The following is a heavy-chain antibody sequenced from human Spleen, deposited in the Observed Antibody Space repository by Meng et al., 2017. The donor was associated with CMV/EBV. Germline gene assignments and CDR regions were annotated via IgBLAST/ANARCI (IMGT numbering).Heavy chain of an antibody. Sequence: SGFSFSSYAMHWVRQAPGKGLDWVAVISYDGGNKYYTDSVKGRFTISRDNSKNTLYLQMNSLRADDTAVYYCARDFWATVPPSQFDYWGQGTLVTVSS. D-gene: IGHD4-17*01. CDR1: GFSFSSYA. CDR2: ISYDGGNK. J-gene: IGHJ4*02. CDR3: ARDFWATVPPSQFDY. V-gene: IGHV3-30-3*01.